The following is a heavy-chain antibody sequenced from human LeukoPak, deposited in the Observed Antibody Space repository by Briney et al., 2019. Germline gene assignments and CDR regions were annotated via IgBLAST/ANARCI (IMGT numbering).Heavy chain of an antibody. CDR2: IRYDGSNK. CDR1: GFTFSSYG. D-gene: IGHD6-13*01. Sequence: GGSLRLSCAASGFTFSSYGMSWVRQAPGKGLEWVAFIRYDGSNKYYADSVKGRFTISRDNAKNSLYLQMNSLRAEDTAVYYCARSRIAAAGSVLGYWGQGTLVTVSS. J-gene: IGHJ4*02. CDR3: ARSRIAAAGSVLGY. V-gene: IGHV3-30*02.